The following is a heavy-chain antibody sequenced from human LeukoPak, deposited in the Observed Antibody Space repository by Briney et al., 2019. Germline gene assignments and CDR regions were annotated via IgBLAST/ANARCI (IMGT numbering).Heavy chain of an antibody. D-gene: IGHD3-10*01. CDR3: ARVGTYYRSLDS. J-gene: IGHJ4*02. CDR2: IYHSGGT. CDR1: GGSINDAS. Sequence: MTSETLSLTCTVSGGSINDASWNWIRKPPGQGLEWIGYIYHSGGTNYNPSLKSRVTISLDTSKNQFSLKLSSVTAADTAVYYCARVGTYYRSLDSWGQRTLVTVSS. V-gene: IGHV4-59*01.